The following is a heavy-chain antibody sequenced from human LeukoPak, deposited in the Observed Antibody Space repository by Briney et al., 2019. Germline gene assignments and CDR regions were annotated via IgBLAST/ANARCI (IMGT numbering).Heavy chain of an antibody. CDR3: ARLKGATFSADPNWFDP. V-gene: IGHV4-59*01. D-gene: IGHD1-26*01. CDR2: IYYSGST. CDR1: GGSISSYY. Sequence: SETLSLTCTVSGGSISSYYWSWIRQPPGKGLEWIGYIYYSGSTNYNPSLKSRVTISVDTSKNQFSLKLSSVTAADTAVYYCARLKGATFSADPNWFDPWGQGTLVTVSS. J-gene: IGHJ5*02.